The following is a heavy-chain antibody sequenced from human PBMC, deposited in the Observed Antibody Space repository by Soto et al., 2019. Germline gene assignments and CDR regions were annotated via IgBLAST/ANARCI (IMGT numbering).Heavy chain of an antibody. D-gene: IGHD2-15*01. CDR2: IVVGSGNT. CDR3: AVSPLSTALLPFDY. J-gene: IGHJ4*02. CDR1: GFTFTSSA. V-gene: IGHV1-58*01. Sequence: QMQLVQSGPEVKKPGTSVKVSCKASGFTFTSSAVQWVRQARGQRLEWIGWIVVGSGNTNYAQKFQERVTITRDMSTSTAYMELSSLRSEDTAVYYCAVSPLSTALLPFDYWGQGTLVTVSS.